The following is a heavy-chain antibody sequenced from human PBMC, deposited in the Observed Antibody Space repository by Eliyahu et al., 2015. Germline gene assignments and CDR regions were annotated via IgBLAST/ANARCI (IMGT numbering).Heavy chain of an antibody. V-gene: IGHV2-5*02. CDR3: AHLGPQNYYDSSGYYLGFDY. CDR1: GFSLSXSGVG. J-gene: IGHJ4*02. Sequence: QITLKESGPTLVKPTQTLTLTCTFXGFSLSXSGVGVGWIRQPPGKALEWLALIYWDDDKRYSPSLKSRLTITKDTSKNQVVLTMTNMDPVDTATYYCAHLGPQNYYDSSGYYLGFDYWGQGTLVTVSS. D-gene: IGHD3-22*01. CDR2: IYWDDDK.